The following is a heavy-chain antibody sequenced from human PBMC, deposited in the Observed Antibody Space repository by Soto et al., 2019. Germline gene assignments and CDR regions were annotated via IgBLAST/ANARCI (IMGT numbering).Heavy chain of an antibody. Sequence: ASVKVSCKASGYTFTSYGISWVRQAPGQGLEWMGWISAYNGNTNYAQKLQGRVTMTTDTSTSTAYMELRSLRSDDTAVYYCARDLGVLRYFDWLSPGGFQHWGQGTLVTVSS. CDR3: ARDLGVLRYFDWLSPGGFQH. D-gene: IGHD3-9*01. CDR2: ISAYNGNT. J-gene: IGHJ1*01. V-gene: IGHV1-18*01. CDR1: GYTFTSYG.